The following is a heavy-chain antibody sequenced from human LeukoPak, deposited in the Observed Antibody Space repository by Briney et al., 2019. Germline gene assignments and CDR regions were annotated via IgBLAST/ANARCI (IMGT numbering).Heavy chain of an antibody. CDR3: ARAPSEIGGYYPEYFRH. D-gene: IGHD3-22*01. CDR1: GITVSSNY. V-gene: IGHV3-53*01. CDR2: ISGGGST. J-gene: IGHJ1*01. Sequence: GGSLRLSCAASGITVSSNYMSWVRQAPGKGLECVSLISGGGSTYHADSVKGRFTISRDNAKNTLSLQMNSLRAEDTGVYYCARAPSEIGGYYPEYFRHWGQGTLVTVSS.